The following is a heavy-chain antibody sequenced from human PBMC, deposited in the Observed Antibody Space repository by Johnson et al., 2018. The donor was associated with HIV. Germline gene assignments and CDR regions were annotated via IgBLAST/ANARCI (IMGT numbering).Heavy chain of an antibody. CDR3: GKVRIPVAGFDAFDI. Sequence: VQLVESGGGLVKPGGSLRLSCAASGFTFNNAWMSWVRQAPGKGLEWVSGISWNSGSIGYADSVQGRFTISRDNSKNTLYLQMHSLRLEDTAVYYCGKVRIPVAGFDAFDIWGQGTMVTVSS. J-gene: IGHJ3*02. CDR1: GFTFNNAW. D-gene: IGHD6-19*01. V-gene: IGHV3-23*04. CDR2: ISWNSGSI.